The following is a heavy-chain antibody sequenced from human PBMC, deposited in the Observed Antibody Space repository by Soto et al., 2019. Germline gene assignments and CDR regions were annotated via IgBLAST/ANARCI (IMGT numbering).Heavy chain of an antibody. CDR2: IYYSGST. Sequence: SETLSLTCTVSGGSISSYYWSWIRQPPGKGLEWIGYIYYSGSTYYNPSLKSRVTISVDTSKNQFSLKLSSVTAADTSVYYCAREAPDTAMATFDYWGQGTLVTVSS. D-gene: IGHD5-18*01. CDR3: AREAPDTAMATFDY. CDR1: GGSISSYY. J-gene: IGHJ4*02. V-gene: IGHV4-59*12.